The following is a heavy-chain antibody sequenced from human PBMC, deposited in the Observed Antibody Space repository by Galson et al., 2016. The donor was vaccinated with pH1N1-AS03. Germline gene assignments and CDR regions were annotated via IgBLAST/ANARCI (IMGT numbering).Heavy chain of an antibody. CDR2: IYGGGDT. Sequence: SLRLSCAASGFTINNNYMSWVRQAPGKGLEWVSVIYGGGDTFYADSAKGRFTISRGNSKNTVYLQMNSLRAEDTAVYFCARESLYGGYYFDYWGQGALVTVSS. CDR1: GFTINNNY. D-gene: IGHD2-8*01. V-gene: IGHV3-66*01. CDR3: ARESLYGGYYFDY. J-gene: IGHJ4*02.